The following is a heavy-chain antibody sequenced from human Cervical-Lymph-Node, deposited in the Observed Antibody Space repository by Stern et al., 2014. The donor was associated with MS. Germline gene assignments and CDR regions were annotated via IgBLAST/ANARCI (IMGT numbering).Heavy chain of an antibody. V-gene: IGHV3-11*01. D-gene: IGHD6-19*01. J-gene: IGHJ4*02. CDR3: ARVGSSGWQYFDS. Sequence: VQLVESGGGVVKPRGSLRLSCAASGFGFSDYYMTWIRQAPGRGLEGVSYISSTGSSIKYADSVKGRFTISRDNAKNTLYLQMNSLRDEDTAVYYCARVGSSGWQYFDSWGQGTLVTVSS. CDR2: ISSTGSSI. CDR1: GFGFSDYY.